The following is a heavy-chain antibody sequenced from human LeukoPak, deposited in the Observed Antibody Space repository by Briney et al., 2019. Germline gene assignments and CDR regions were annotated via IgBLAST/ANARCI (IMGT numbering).Heavy chain of an antibody. Sequence: PSETLSLTCAVYGGSFSGYYWSWIRQPPGKGLEWIGEINHSGSTNYNPSLKRRVTISVDTSKNQFSLKLSSVTAADTAVYYCARGRGYYDILTGYFPFGYWGQGTLVTVSS. V-gene: IGHV4-34*01. CDR1: GGSFSGYY. J-gene: IGHJ4*02. CDR3: ARGRGYYDILTGYFPFGY. CDR2: INHSGST. D-gene: IGHD3-9*01.